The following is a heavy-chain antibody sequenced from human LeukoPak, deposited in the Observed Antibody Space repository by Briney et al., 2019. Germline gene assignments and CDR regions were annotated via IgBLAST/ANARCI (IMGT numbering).Heavy chain of an antibody. Sequence: GRSLRLSCAASGFTFSSYGMHWVRQAPGKGLEWVAVIWYGGSNKYYADSVKGRSTISRDNSKNTLYLQMNSLRAEDTAVYYCARHYCSGGSCYFDYWGQGTLVTVSS. V-gene: IGHV3-33*01. D-gene: IGHD2-15*01. CDR1: GFTFSSYG. CDR3: ARHYCSGGSCYFDY. CDR2: IWYGGSNK. J-gene: IGHJ4*02.